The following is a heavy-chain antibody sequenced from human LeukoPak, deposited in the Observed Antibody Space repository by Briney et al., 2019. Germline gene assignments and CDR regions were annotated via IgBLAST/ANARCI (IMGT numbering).Heavy chain of an antibody. J-gene: IGHJ4*02. D-gene: IGHD5/OR15-5a*01. V-gene: IGHV3-48*03. Sequence: PGGSLRLSCAASGFTFSSYEVNWVRRVPGKGLEWVSYISTSGTTIYYADSVKGRFTISRDNAKNSLYLQMNSLRAEDTAVYYCARGDGVYVYWGQGTLVTVSS. CDR3: ARGDGVYVY. CDR2: ISTSGTTI. CDR1: GFTFSSYE.